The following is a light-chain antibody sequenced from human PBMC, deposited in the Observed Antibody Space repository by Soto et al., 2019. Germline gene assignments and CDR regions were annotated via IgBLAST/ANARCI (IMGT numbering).Light chain of an antibody. V-gene: IGKV4-1*01. J-gene: IGKJ2*01. Sequence: DIVMTQSPDSLAVSLGERATLHCTSRQSVLYNSNNKNYLAWYQQKPGQRPKLLIYWASTRASGVPERFSGSGSGADXTXTISSLQPEDVAVYYCQQHFSTPYTFGQGTKVEIK. CDR2: WAS. CDR3: QQHFSTPYT. CDR1: QSVLYNSNNKNY.